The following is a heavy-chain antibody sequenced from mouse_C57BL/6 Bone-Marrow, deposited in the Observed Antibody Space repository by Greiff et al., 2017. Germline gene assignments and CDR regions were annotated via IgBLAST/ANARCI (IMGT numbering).Heavy chain of an antibody. CDR3: ASYYGSSAWFAY. V-gene: IGHV1-7*01. CDR1: GYTFTNYW. D-gene: IGHD1-1*01. CDR2: INPSTGYT. J-gene: IGHJ3*01. Sequence: VQLQQSGAELAKPGASVKMSCKASGYTFTNYWMHWVKQRPGQGLEWIGYINPSTGYTEYNQKFKDKATLTADKSSSTAYMQLSSLTSEDSAVYYCASYYGSSAWFAYWGQGTLVTVSA.